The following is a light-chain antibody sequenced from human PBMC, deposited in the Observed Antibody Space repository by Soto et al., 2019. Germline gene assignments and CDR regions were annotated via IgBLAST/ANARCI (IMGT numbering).Light chain of an antibody. Sequence: EIVLTQSPATLSLSPGERATLSCRASQNVRRYLAWYQQTPGQAPRLLIYDASNRATGIPARFSGSGSGTDFTLTISSLEPEDFAVYFCQQRSDWPPFTFGGGTK. V-gene: IGKV3-11*01. CDR3: QQRSDWPPFT. CDR2: DAS. J-gene: IGKJ4*01. CDR1: QNVRRY.